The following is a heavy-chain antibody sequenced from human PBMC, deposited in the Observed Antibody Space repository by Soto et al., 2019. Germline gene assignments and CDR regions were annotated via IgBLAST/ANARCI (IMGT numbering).Heavy chain of an antibody. CDR2: ISAYNGNT. CDR3: AAAAAPNGFDY. J-gene: IGHJ4*02. Sequence: ASVKVSCKASGYTFTSYGIRWVRQAPGQGLEWMGWISAYNGNTNYAQKLQGRVTMTTDTSTSTAYMELRSLRSDDTAVYYCAAAAAPNGFDYWGQGTLVTVSS. CDR1: GYTFTSYG. D-gene: IGHD6-13*01. V-gene: IGHV1-18*01.